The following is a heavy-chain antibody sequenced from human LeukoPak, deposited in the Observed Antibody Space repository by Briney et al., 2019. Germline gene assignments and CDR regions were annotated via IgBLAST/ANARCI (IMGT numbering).Heavy chain of an antibody. J-gene: IGHJ4*02. D-gene: IGHD2-15*01. Sequence: GGSLRLSCAASGFTFNSYAVHWVRQAPGKGLEWVAVISYDGSINFYAASVKGRFTIFRDNSKNTLYLQMNSLRAEDTALYFCARDRRYCSGGSCYFDYFFDYWGQGTPVTVSS. CDR1: GFTFNSYA. CDR2: ISYDGSIN. CDR3: ARDRRYCSGGSCYFDYFFDY. V-gene: IGHV3-30-3*01.